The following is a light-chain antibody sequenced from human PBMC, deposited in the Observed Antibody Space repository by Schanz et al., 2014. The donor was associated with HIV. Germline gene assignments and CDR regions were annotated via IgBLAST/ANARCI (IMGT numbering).Light chain of an antibody. J-gene: IGKJ2*01. V-gene: IGKV3-20*01. CDR3: QQYYSTPPT. CDR1: QSLGGSQ. Sequence: ETVLTQSPGSLSLSPGERATLSCRASQSLGGSQLAWYQHKPGQAPRLLIYGASNRATGIPDRFSGGGSGTDFTLTISSLQAEDVAVYYCQQYYSTPPTFGQGTKLEIK. CDR2: GAS.